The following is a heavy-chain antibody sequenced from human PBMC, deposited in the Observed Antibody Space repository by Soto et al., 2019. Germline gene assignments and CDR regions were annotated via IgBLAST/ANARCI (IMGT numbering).Heavy chain of an antibody. CDR2: MNPNSGNT. V-gene: IGHV1-8*01. CDR3: ARARGIKLRYFDWLLPGNY. D-gene: IGHD3-9*01. J-gene: IGHJ4*02. CDR1: GYTFTSYD. Sequence: ASVKVSCKASGYTFTSYDINWVRQATGQGLEWMGWMNPNSGNTGYAQKFQGRVTMTRNTSISTAYMELSSLRSEDTAVYYCARARGIKLRYFDWLLPGNYWGQGTLVTVSS.